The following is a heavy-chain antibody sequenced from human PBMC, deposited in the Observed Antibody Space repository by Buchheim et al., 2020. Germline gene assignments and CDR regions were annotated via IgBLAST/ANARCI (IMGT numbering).Heavy chain of an antibody. CDR3: AREPPYYYGPGRSYYYYGMDV. J-gene: IGHJ6*02. CDR1: GFTFSSYW. CDR2: IKQDGSEK. D-gene: IGHD3-10*01. V-gene: IGHV3-7*01. Sequence: EVQLVESGGGLVQPGGSLRLSCAASGFTFSSYWMSWVRQAPGKGLEWVANIKQDGSEKYYVDSVKGRFTISRDNAKNSLYLQMNSLRAEDTAVYYCAREPPYYYGPGRSYYYYGMDVWGQGTT.